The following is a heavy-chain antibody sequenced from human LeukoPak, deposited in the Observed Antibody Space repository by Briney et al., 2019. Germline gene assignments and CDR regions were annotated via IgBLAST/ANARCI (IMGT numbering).Heavy chain of an antibody. CDR1: GFTFSSYA. J-gene: IGHJ4*02. D-gene: IGHD3-10*01. V-gene: IGHV3-23*01. CDR2: ISGSGGST. Sequence: GGSLRLSCAASGFTFSSYAMSWVRQPPGRGLEWVSAISGSGGSTYYADSVKGRFTISRDNSKNTLYLQMNSLRAEDTAVYYCAKRGYYGSGSYYNRRDFDYWGQGTLVTVSS. CDR3: AKRGYYGSGSYYNRRDFDY.